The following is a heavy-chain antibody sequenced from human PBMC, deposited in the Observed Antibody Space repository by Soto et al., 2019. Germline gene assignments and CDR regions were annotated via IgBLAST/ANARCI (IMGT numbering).Heavy chain of an antibody. Sequence: QVQLQESGPGLVKPSETLSLSCTVSGGSISSYYLSWFRQSPGKRMEWIGYVHHSWGSSYNPSLQSRVAISLDTSKSQSSLMVTSVTAPDTAVYYCARQGFGPLHGLVDVWGQGTTVTVSS. CDR3: ARQGFGPLHGLVDV. D-gene: IGHD3-10*01. CDR1: GGSISSYY. V-gene: IGHV4-59*08. CDR2: VHHSWGS. J-gene: IGHJ6*02.